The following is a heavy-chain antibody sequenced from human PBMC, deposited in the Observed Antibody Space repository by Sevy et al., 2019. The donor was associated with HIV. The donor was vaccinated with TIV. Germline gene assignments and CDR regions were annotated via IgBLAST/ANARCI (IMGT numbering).Heavy chain of an antibody. D-gene: IGHD2-15*01. Sequence: GGSLRLSCAASEFTFSSYGMHWVRQAPGKGLEWVAVIWYDGSNKYYADSVKGRFTISRDNSKNTLYLQMNSLRAEDTAVYYCARGQCSGGSCYSLYYYYGMDVWGQGTTVTVSS. V-gene: IGHV3-33*01. J-gene: IGHJ6*02. CDR2: IWYDGSNK. CDR3: ARGQCSGGSCYSLYYYYGMDV. CDR1: EFTFSSYG.